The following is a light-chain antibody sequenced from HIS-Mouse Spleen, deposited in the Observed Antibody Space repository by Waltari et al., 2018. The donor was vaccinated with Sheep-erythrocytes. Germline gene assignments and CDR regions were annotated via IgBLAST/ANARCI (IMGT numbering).Light chain of an antibody. CDR2: EGS. CDR3: CSYAGSSTPWV. CDR1: SSDVGSYNL. J-gene: IGLJ3*02. V-gene: IGLV2-23*01. Sequence: QSALTQPASVSGSPGQSITISCTGTSSDVGSYNLVSWYQQHPGKDPKLMIYEGSKRPPGVSNRFSGSKSGNTASLTISGLQAEDEADYYCCSYAGSSTPWVFGGGTKLTVL.